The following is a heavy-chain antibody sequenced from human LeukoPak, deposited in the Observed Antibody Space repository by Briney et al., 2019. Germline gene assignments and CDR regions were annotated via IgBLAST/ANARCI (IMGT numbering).Heavy chain of an antibody. D-gene: IGHD2-15*01. Sequence: ASVKVSCKASGYTFTSYGISWVRQAPGQGLEWMGWISAYNGNTNYAQKLQGRVTMTTDTSTSTAYMELRSLRSDDTAVHYCARAAPGVVVVAEWFDPWGQGTLVTVSS. V-gene: IGHV1-18*01. CDR3: ARAAPGVVVVAEWFDP. J-gene: IGHJ5*02. CDR2: ISAYNGNT. CDR1: GYTFTSYG.